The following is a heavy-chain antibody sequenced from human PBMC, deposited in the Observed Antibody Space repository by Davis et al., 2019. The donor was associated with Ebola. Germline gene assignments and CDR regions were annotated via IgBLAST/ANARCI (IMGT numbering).Heavy chain of an antibody. V-gene: IGHV3-53*01. J-gene: IGHJ6*02. CDR3: AKGSEVTTWHYYYGMDV. D-gene: IGHD4-17*01. CDR1: GFSVSSPY. Sequence: GESLKISCAASGFSVSSPYMTWVRQAPGKGLEWLAVIYSGGDSYYADSVQGRFTISRDNSKNTLYLQMNSLRAEDTAVYYCAKGSEVTTWHYYYGMDVWGQGTTVTVS. CDR2: IYSGGDS.